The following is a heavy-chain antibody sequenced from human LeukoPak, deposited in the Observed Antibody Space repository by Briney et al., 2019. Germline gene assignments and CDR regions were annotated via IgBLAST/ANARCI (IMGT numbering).Heavy chain of an antibody. D-gene: IGHD6-13*01. CDR1: GGTFSSYA. J-gene: IGHJ5*02. Sequence: ASVKISCKASGGTFSSYAISWVRQAPGQGLEWMGGIIPIFGTANYAQKFQGRVTITADESTSTAYMELSSLRSEDTAVYYCAKEFEGAAGTTHWGWWWFDPWGQGTPVTGSS. V-gene: IGHV1-69*13. CDR2: IIPIFGTA. CDR3: AKEFEGAAGTTHWGWWWFDP.